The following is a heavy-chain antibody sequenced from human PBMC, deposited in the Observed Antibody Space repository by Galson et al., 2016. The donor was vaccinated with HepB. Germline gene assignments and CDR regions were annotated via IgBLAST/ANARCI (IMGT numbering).Heavy chain of an antibody. CDR3: ARGVNDFENSGYSGLTDH. J-gene: IGHJ1*01. CDR2: ISFHGSDT. V-gene: IGHV3-30*04. D-gene: IGHD3-22*01. Sequence: SLRLSCAASGFTFSNSAIHWVRQARGKGLEWVAVISFHGSDTYYADSVRGRFTISRDNSKNMVYLQMSSLSPGDTAVYYCARGVNDFENSGYSGLTDHWGQGTLVTVSS. CDR1: GFTFSNSA.